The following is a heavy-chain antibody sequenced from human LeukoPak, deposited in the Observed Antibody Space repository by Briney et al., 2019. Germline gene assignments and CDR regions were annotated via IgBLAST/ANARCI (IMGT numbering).Heavy chain of an antibody. CDR1: GFTFSSYE. Sequence: PGGSLRLSCAASGFTFSSYEMNWVRQAPGKGLEWVSYISSSGSTIYYADSVKGRFTISRDNAKNSLYLQMNSLRAEDTAVYYCARGLYCSGGSCYVNWGRGTLVTVSS. CDR2: ISSSGSTI. CDR3: ARGLYCSGGSCYVN. D-gene: IGHD2-15*01. J-gene: IGHJ4*02. V-gene: IGHV3-48*03.